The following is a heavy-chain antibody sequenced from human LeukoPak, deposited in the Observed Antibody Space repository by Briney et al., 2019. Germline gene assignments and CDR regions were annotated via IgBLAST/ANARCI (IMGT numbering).Heavy chain of an antibody. CDR2: LSGNGGTT. D-gene: IGHD7-27*01. CDR3: AKDLHWAFDY. CDR1: GFTFSSYG. J-gene: IGHJ4*02. V-gene: IGHV3-23*01. Sequence: GGSLRLSCAASGFTFSSYGMNWPRQAPGRGLEWVSALSGNGGTTYYIDSVKGRFTISRDNSKNTLYLQMNSLRAEDTAVYYCAKDLHWAFDYWGQGTLVTVSS.